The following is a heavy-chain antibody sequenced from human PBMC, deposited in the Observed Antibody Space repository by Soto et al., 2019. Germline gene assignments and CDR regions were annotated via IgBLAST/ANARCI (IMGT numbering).Heavy chain of an antibody. Sequence: ASAKVSCKASGYTFTSYGISWVRQAPGQGLEWMGWISAYNGNTNYAQKLQGRVTMTTDTSTSTAYMELRSLRSDDTAVYYCAGVGGYRTPDYYGMDVWGQGTTVTVSS. V-gene: IGHV1-18*01. J-gene: IGHJ6*02. CDR2: ISAYNGNT. D-gene: IGHD5-18*01. CDR1: GYTFTSYG. CDR3: AGVGGYRTPDYYGMDV.